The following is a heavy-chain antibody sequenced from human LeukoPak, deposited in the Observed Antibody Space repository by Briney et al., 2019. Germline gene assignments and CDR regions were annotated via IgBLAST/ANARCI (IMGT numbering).Heavy chain of an antibody. Sequence: GGSLRLSCAASGFTFSSYGMSWVRQAPGKGLEWVSAISGSGGSTYYADSVKGRFTISRDNSKNTLYLQMNSLRAEDTAVYYCAGTYYDFWSGYTKSNWFDPWGQGTLVTVSS. D-gene: IGHD3-3*01. CDR1: GFTFSSYG. J-gene: IGHJ5*02. CDR2: ISGSGGST. V-gene: IGHV3-23*01. CDR3: AGTYYDFWSGYTKSNWFDP.